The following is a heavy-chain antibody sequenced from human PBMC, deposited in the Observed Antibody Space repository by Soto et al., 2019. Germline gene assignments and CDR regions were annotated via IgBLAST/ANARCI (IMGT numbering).Heavy chain of an antibody. CDR2: ISSSSSTI. D-gene: IGHD2-15*01. CDR3: ARDRCSGGSCYSLDY. J-gene: IGHJ4*02. V-gene: IGHV3-48*01. Sequence: GSLRLSCAASGFTFSSYSMNWVRQAPGKGLEWVSYISSSSSTIYYADSVKGRFTISRDNAKNSLYLQMNSLRAEDTAVYYCARDRCSGGSCYSLDYWGQGTLVTVSS. CDR1: GFTFSSYS.